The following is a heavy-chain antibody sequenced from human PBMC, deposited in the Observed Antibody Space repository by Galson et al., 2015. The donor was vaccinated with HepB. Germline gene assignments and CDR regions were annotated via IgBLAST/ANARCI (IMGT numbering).Heavy chain of an antibody. CDR1: GGTFSSYA. Sequence: VKVSCKASGGTFSSYAISWVRQAPGQGLEWMGGIIPIFGTANYAQKFQGRVAITADESTSTAYMELSSLRSEDTAVYYCARDRDYYGSGSGQNDYWGQGTLVTVSS. J-gene: IGHJ4*02. D-gene: IGHD3-10*01. V-gene: IGHV1-69*13. CDR2: IIPIFGTA. CDR3: ARDRDYYGSGSGQNDY.